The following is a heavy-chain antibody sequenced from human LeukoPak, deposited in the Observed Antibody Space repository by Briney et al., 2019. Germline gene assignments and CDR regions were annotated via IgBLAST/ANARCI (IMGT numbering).Heavy chain of an antibody. Sequence: ATVKISCKASGYTCNNISIHWLRRAPGQGLEWMGRIDPENDKTIYSVKFQGRLTIATDTSSQTVYMELTSLTSEDTAGYYCASRAAILGGVPSGRFWGPGSLVTVSS. CDR2: IDPENDKT. D-gene: IGHD6-19*01. CDR3: ASRAAILGGVPSGRF. CDR1: GYTCNNIS. V-gene: IGHV1-69-2*01. J-gene: IGHJ4*02.